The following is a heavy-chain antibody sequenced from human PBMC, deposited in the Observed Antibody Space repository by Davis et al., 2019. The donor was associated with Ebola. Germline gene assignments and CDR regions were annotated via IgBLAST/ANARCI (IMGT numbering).Heavy chain of an antibody. V-gene: IGHV4-39*01. CDR1: GDSIGSSSYY. CDR2: IYYSGST. Sequence: SETLSLTCTVSGDSIGSSSYYWGWIRQPPGKGLEWIGSIYYSGSTYYNPSLKSRVTISVDTSKNQFSLKLSSVTAADTAVYYCATEYSSLYYFDYWGQGTLVTVSS. CDR3: ATEYSSLYYFDY. J-gene: IGHJ4*02. D-gene: IGHD6-6*01.